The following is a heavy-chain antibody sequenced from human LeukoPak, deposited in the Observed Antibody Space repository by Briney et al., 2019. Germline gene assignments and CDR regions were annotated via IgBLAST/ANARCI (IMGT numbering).Heavy chain of an antibody. CDR3: AIRGSSGWYFDY. CDR2: IYYSGST. J-gene: IGHJ4*02. D-gene: IGHD6-19*01. CDR1: GGSISSYY. V-gene: IGHV4-59*12. Sequence: PSETLSLTCTVSGGSISSYYWSWLRQPPGKGLEWIGYIYYSGSTNYNPSLKSRVTISVDTSKNQFSLQLSSVTAADTAVYYCAIRGSSGWYFDYWGQGTLVTVSS.